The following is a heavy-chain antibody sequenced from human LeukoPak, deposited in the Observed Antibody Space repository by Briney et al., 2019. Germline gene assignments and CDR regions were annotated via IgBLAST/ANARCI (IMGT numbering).Heavy chain of an antibody. Sequence: SETLSLTCAVYGGSFSGYYWSWIRQPPGKGLEWIGEINHSGSTNYNPSLKSRVTISVDTSKNQFSLKLSSVTAADTAVYYCARGSRFGTFDYWGQGTLVAVSS. CDR3: ARGSRFGTFDY. D-gene: IGHD3-3*01. CDR2: INHSGST. V-gene: IGHV4-34*01. CDR1: GGSFSGYY. J-gene: IGHJ4*02.